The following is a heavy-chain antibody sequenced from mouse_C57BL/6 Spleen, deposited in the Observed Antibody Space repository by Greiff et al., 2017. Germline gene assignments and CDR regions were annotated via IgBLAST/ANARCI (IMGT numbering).Heavy chain of an antibody. CDR3: GKGGLQYWYFDV. J-gene: IGHJ1*03. V-gene: IGHV1-39*01. Sequence: EVQLQQSGPELVKPGASVKISCKASGYSFTDYNMNWVKQSNGKSLEWIGVINPNYGTTSYNQKFKGKATLTVDQSSSTAYLQLNSLTSEDSAVYYCGKGGLQYWYFDVGGTGTTVTVSS. CDR2: INPNYGTT. D-gene: IGHD2-2*01. CDR1: GYSFTDYN.